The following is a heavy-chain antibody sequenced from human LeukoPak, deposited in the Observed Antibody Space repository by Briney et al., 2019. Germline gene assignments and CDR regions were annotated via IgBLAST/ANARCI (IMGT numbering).Heavy chain of an antibody. CDR2: IYYSGST. CDR3: AREREGPYGYLDY. D-gene: IGHD4-17*01. J-gene: IGHJ4*02. CDR1: GGSISSYY. Sequence: SSETLSLTCTVSGGSISSYYWSWIRQPPGKGLEWIGYIYYSGSTNYNPSLKSRVTISVDTSKNQFSLKLSSVTAADTAMYYCAREREGPYGYLDYWGQGTLVTVSS. V-gene: IGHV4-59*01.